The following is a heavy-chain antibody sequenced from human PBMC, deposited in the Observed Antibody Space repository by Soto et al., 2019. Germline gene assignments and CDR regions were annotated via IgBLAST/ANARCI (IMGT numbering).Heavy chain of an antibody. V-gene: IGHV1-69*08. CDR3: VRDRRWEAAGCYFEN. D-gene: IGHD6-13*01. J-gene: IGHJ4*02. CDR1: GGTFSSYT. Sequence: QVQLVQSGAEVKKPGSSVKVSCKASGGTFSSYTISWVRQAPGQGLEWMGRIITNLDIANHAQKVQGRVTIAENNTTSTAYMELSSMRPEDTAVYDGVRDRRWEAAGCYFENWGQGTLVTGSS. CDR2: IITNLDIA.